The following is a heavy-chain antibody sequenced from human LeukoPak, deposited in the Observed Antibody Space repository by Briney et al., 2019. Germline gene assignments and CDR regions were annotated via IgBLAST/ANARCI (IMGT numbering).Heavy chain of an antibody. CDR2: ISGSGGST. V-gene: IGHV3-23*01. D-gene: IGHD3-10*01. CDR1: GFAFRKYA. J-gene: IGHJ4*02. Sequence: GGSLRLSCAASGFAFRKYAMRCVSQAPGKGLEWVSSISGSGGSTHYADSVKGRFTISRDNSKNTLYLQLNSMRAEDTAVFYFAKVYREFGEGFVLWARGTLLTVSS. CDR3: AKVYREFGEGFVL.